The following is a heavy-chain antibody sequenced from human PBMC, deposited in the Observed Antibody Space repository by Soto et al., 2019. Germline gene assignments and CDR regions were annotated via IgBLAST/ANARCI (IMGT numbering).Heavy chain of an antibody. CDR2: IVVGSGNT. V-gene: IGHV1-58*01. CDR3: AADRHSSSSLYYYGMDV. CDR1: GFTFTSSA. Sequence: SVNVSCKASGFTFTSSAVQWVRQARGQRLEWIGWIVVGSGNTNYAQKFQERVTITRDMSTSTAYMELSSLRSEDTAVYYCAADRHSSSSLYYYGMDVWGQGTTVTVSS. J-gene: IGHJ6*02. D-gene: IGHD6-6*01.